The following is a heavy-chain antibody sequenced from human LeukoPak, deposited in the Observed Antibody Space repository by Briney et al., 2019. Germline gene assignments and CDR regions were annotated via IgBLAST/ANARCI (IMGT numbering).Heavy chain of an antibody. D-gene: IGHD2-2*01. CDR3: ATEKIVVVPAAGAFDI. CDR2: VDPEDGET. Sequence: ASVKVSCKASGYTFTDYYMHWVQQAPGKGLEWMGRVDPEDGETIYAEKFQGRVTITADTSTDTAYMELSSLRSEDTAVYYCATEKIVVVPAAGAFDIWGQGTMVTVSS. J-gene: IGHJ3*02. V-gene: IGHV1-69-2*01. CDR1: GYTFTDYY.